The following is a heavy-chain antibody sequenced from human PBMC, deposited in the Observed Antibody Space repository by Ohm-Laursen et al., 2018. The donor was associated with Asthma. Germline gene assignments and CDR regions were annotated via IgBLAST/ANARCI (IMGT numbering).Heavy chain of an antibody. J-gene: IGHJ1*01. CDR1: GYTFTSYS. CDR3: ARIGPEWELPGREYSLHH. CDR2: ISTASSFI. D-gene: IGHD1-26*01. V-gene: IGHV3-21*01. Sequence: SLRLSCTASGYTFTSYSIHCVRQIPGQGLEGVASISTASSFIYYADSVRGRFTTSRDNARNSVYLQMNSLRAEDTALYYCARIGPEWELPGREYSLHHWGEGTLVTVSS.